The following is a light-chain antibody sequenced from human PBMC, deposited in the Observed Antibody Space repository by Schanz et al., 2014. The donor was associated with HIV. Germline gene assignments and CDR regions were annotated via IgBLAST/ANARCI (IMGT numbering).Light chain of an antibody. Sequence: IRISQSPSSLSASKGDRVTVTCRTSQGISTYLAWYQQKPGRAPTFLIYAASTLQSGVPSRFSGSGSGTEFTLTINSLQPDDFATYYCQQYRSYSWTFGPGTKVEMK. CDR1: QGISTY. J-gene: IGKJ1*01. CDR2: AAS. V-gene: IGKV1-8*01. CDR3: QQYRSYSWT.